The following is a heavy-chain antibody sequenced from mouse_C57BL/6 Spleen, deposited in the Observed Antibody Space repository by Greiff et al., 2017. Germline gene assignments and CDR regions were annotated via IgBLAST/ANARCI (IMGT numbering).Heavy chain of an antibody. CDR1: GYTFTSYW. D-gene: IGHD1-1*01. Sequence: QVQLKESGAELVKPGASVKMSCKASGYTFTSYWITWVKQRPGHGLEWIGDIYPGSGSTNYNEKFKSKAPLTVDTSSSTAYMQLSSLTSEDSAVYYCARAPHYYGSTPDYWGQGTSVTVSS. CDR2: IYPGSGST. V-gene: IGHV1-55*01. J-gene: IGHJ4*01. CDR3: ARAPHYYGSTPDY.